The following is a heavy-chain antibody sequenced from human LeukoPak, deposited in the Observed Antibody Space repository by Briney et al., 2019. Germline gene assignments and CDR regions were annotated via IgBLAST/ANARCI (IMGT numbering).Heavy chain of an antibody. CDR1: GVSVSSSY. CDR2: IYSDGRT. V-gene: IGHV3-53*01. D-gene: IGHD4-17*01. Sequence: PGGSLRLSCAASGVSVSSSYMSWVRQAPGKGLEWVSVIYSDGRTFYAGSVKGRFTISRDSSKNTVYLQMNSLRVEDTAVYHCARGNYGDDSYYFDYWGRGALVTVSS. J-gene: IGHJ4*02. CDR3: ARGNYGDDSYYFDY.